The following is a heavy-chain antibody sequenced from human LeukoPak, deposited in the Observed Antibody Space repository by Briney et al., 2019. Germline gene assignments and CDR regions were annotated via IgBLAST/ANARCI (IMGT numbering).Heavy chain of an antibody. J-gene: IGHJ6*04. V-gene: IGHV4-59*01. Sequence: SETLSLTCTVSGGSFRSYHWSWIRQPPGKGLEWIGYIYHSGSTNYNPSLKSRVTISVDTSKNQFSLKLLSVTAADTAVYYCARDRTVAVDTGFYYYGMDVWGKGTTVTVSS. CDR2: IYHSGST. CDR3: ARDRTVAVDTGFYYYGMDV. D-gene: IGHD1-1*01. CDR1: GGSFRSYH.